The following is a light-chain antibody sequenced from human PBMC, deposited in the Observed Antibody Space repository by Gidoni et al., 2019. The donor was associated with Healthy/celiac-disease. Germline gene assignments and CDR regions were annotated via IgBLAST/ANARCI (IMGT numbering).Light chain of an antibody. CDR1: QSLLHRNGYNY. J-gene: IGKJ4*01. CDR3: MQALQTPLP. Sequence: DIVMTQSPLSLPVTPGEPASISCRSSQSLLHRNGYNYLDWYLQKPGQSPQLLSYLGSNRASGVPDRFSGSGSGTDFTLKISRVEAEDVGVYYCMQALQTPLPFGGGTKVEIK. V-gene: IGKV2-28*01. CDR2: LGS.